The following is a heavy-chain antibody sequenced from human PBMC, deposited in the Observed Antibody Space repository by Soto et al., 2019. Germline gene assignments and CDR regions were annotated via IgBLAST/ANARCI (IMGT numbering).Heavy chain of an antibody. CDR3: ARGTDHLWWFDP. J-gene: IGHJ5*02. V-gene: IGHV1-46*01. Sequence: ASVKVSCKASGYTFTSYYMHWVRQAPGQGLEWMGIINPSGGSTSYAQKFQGRVTMTRDTSKNQFSLNLSSVTAADTAVYYCARGTDHLWWFDPWGQGTLVTVSS. CDR1: GYTFTSYY. CDR2: INPSGGST. D-gene: IGHD1-1*01.